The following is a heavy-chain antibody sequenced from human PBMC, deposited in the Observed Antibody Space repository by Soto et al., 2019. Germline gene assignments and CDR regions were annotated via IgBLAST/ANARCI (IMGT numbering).Heavy chain of an antibody. CDR3: ARGSEGSYYDSSGYYDY. J-gene: IGHJ4*02. CDR2: IYYSGST. CDR1: GGSISSYY. V-gene: IGHV4-59*08. Sequence: SETLSLTCTVSGGSISSYYWSWVRQPPGKGLEWIGNIYYSGSTNYNPSLKSRVTISVDTSKNQFSLKLSSVTAADTAVYYCARGSEGSYYDSSGYYDYWGQGTLVTVSS. D-gene: IGHD3-22*01.